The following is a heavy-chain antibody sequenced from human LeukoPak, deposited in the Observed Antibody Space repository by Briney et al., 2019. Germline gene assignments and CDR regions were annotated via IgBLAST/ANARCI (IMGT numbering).Heavy chain of an antibody. J-gene: IGHJ3*02. Sequence: GGTLRLSCAASGFSFSTYSMKWVCQAPGRELEWGSYITSSSGTLYYADSVKGRFTISRDNAKNSLYLQMNSLRAEDTAVYYCAREGYCSRTSCSLDAIEIWGQGTLVAVSS. CDR2: ITSSSGTL. D-gene: IGHD2-2*01. CDR1: GFSFSTYS. CDR3: AREGYCSRTSCSLDAIEI. V-gene: IGHV3-48*01.